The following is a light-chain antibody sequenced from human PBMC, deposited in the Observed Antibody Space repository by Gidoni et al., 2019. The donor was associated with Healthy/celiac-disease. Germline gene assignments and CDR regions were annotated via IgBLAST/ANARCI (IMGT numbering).Light chain of an antibody. CDR3: KQYYSTPRT. Sequence: DIQMTQSPSSLSASVGDRVTITCRASQGISNSLAWYQQKPGKAPKLLLYAASRLESGVPSRFSGSESGTNYTLTISSLQPEDFATYYCKQYYSTPRTFGQGTKVEIK. J-gene: IGKJ1*01. V-gene: IGKV1-NL1*01. CDR1: QGISNS. CDR2: AAS.